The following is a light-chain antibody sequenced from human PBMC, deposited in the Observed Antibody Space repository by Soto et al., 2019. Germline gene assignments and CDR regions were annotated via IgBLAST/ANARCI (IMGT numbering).Light chain of an antibody. Sequence: QSVLTQPAYVSGPPGQSITISCTRTSSDVGAYNYVSWYQQHPGKAPKLMIYEVSNRPSGVSNRFSGSKSGNTASLTISGLQAEDEADYYCSSYISSSTLVFGTGTKVTVL. V-gene: IGLV2-14*01. CDR3: SSYISSSTLV. J-gene: IGLJ1*01. CDR2: EVS. CDR1: SSDVGAYNY.